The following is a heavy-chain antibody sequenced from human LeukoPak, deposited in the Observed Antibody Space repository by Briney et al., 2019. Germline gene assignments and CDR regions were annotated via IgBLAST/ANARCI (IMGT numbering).Heavy chain of an antibody. CDR3: ARDVLRFLEWTEYFQH. Sequence: PGGSLRLSCAASGFTFSSYSMNWVHQAPGKGLEWVSSISSSSSYIYYADSVKGRFTISRDNAKNSLYLQMNSLRAEDTAVYYCARDVLRFLEWTEYFQHWGQGTLVTVSS. J-gene: IGHJ1*01. V-gene: IGHV3-21*01. D-gene: IGHD3-3*01. CDR1: GFTFSSYS. CDR2: ISSSSSYI.